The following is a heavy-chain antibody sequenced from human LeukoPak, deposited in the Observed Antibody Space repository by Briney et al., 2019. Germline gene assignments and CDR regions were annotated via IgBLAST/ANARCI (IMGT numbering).Heavy chain of an antibody. Sequence: SETLSLTCTVSGGSMSSHYWSWIRQPPGKGLEWIGYISYIGSTNYNPSLKSRVTISVDTSKNQFSLKLSSVTAADAAVYFCARDPTTVTKGLDIWGQGTMVTVSA. CDR2: ISYIGST. CDR1: GGSMSSHY. D-gene: IGHD4-17*01. V-gene: IGHV4-59*11. J-gene: IGHJ3*02. CDR3: ARDPTTVTKGLDI.